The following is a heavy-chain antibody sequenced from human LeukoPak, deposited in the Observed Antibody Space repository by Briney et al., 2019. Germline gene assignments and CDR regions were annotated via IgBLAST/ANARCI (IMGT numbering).Heavy chain of an antibody. V-gene: IGHV3-30*02. D-gene: IGHD5/OR15-5a*01. CDR2: IRYDGNNK. CDR3: AKSTSQYYYFYMDV. CDR1: GFTFSNYG. Sequence: PGGSLRLSCAASGFTFSNYGMHWVRQAPGKGLEWVAFIRYDGNNKNYADSVMGRFTISRDNPENTLYLQLNSLREEDTAVYYCAKSTSQYYYFYMDVWGNGTTVTVSS. J-gene: IGHJ6*03.